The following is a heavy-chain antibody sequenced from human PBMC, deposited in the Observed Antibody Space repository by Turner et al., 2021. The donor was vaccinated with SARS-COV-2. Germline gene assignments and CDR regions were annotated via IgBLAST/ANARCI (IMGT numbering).Heavy chain of an antibody. J-gene: IGHJ6*02. V-gene: IGHV1-2*02. CDR3: SMGRDDLNMHV. D-gene: IGHD1-1*01. CDR1: GYNFSDHY. Sequence: QLQLVQSGVAVNKPGASVKVSCRASGYNFSDHYIHWVRQAPGQGLEWMGWINPDNGDSYHAQKFQGRITMTRDTSRNTAYMELITLRSDDTAEYYCSMGRDDLNMHVWGQGTMVIVSS. CDR2: INPDNGDS.